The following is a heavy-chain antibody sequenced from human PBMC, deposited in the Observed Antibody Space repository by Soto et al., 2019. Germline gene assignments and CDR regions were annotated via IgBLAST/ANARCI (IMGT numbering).Heavy chain of an antibody. D-gene: IGHD4-17*01. CDR3: ARDVDADFRTDFDY. CDR1: GGYISSGGYY. J-gene: IGHJ4*02. V-gene: IGHV4-31*03. CDR2: IYHSGTT. Sequence: ASVTMSVTCTVAGGYISSGGYYWSWINKHPGKGLEWIGYIYHSGTTYYNPSLKSRVTISVDTSKNQFSLKLTSVTAADTALYYCARDVDADFRTDFDYWGRGTLVTVSS.